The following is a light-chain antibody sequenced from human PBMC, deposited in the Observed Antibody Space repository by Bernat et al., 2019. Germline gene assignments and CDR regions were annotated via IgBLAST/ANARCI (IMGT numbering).Light chain of an antibody. CDR2: KAS. CDR1: QSISSW. J-gene: IGKJ5*01. V-gene: IGKV1-5*03. CDR3: QQYNTYPTT. Sequence: DIQMTQSPSTLSASVGDRVTITCRASQSISSWLAWYQQKPGKAPNPLIYKASILQSGVPSRFSGSGSGTEFTLTISSLQPDDFATYYCQQYNTYPTTFGPGTRLEIK.